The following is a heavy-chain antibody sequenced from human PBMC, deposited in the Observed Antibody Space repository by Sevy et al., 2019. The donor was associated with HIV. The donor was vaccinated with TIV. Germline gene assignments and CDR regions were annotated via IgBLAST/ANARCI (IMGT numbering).Heavy chain of an antibody. D-gene: IGHD6-19*01. Sequence: ASVKVSCKASGYFVTGYYLHWVRQTPGQGLEWMGRINPNSGGTNYAQNFQGRVTMTRDTSISTAYMELSRLRSDDTAVYYCARGGGYSSGWWTFDYWGQGTLVTVSS. CDR2: INPNSGGT. CDR1: GYFVTGYY. V-gene: IGHV1-2*06. CDR3: ARGGGYSSGWWTFDY. J-gene: IGHJ4*02.